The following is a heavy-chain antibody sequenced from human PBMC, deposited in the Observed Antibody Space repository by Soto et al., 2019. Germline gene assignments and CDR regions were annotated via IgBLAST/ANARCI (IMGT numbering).Heavy chain of an antibody. CDR1: GASITSYY. V-gene: IGHV4-59*01. CDR2: ISHGGTT. D-gene: IGHD5-18*01. Sequence: QVQLRESGPGLVTPSETLSLTCSVSGASITSYYWNWIRQSPGKGLQWIGHISHGGTTNYNPSLKSRVTISLDAPKNQFSLKLNSVTAADTAVYYCARGELTYGYWGCFDFWGQGTLVTVSS. CDR3: ARGELTYGYWGCFDF. J-gene: IGHJ4*02.